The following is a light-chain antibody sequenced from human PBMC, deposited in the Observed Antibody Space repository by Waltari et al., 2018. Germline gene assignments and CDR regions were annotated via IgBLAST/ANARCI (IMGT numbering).Light chain of an antibody. CDR3: KQYLQSPAT. V-gene: IGKV2-28*01. CDR1: QSLLLSTGYSY. CDR2: WGS. J-gene: IGKJ4*01. Sequence: DIVLTQSPLSLPVTPGEPASISCRSSQSLLLSTGYSYLLDWYLLKPGQSPQLLIYWGSNRASGVPDRFSASGSATDFTLTISGVEAEDVGVYYCKQYLQSPATFGEGTKVEIK.